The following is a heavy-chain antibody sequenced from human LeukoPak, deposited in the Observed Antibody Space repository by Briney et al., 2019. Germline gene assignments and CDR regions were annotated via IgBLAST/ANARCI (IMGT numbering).Heavy chain of an antibody. CDR1: GFTFSDYY. CDR2: ISSSGSTI. CDR3: AKDSFPSRAVAGTFDY. Sequence: PGGSLRLSCAASGFTFSDYYMGWIRQAPGKGLEWVSYISSSGSTIYYADSVKGRFTIPRDNAKNSLYLQMNSLRAEDTAVYYCAKDSFPSRAVAGTFDYWGQGTLVTVSS. J-gene: IGHJ4*02. V-gene: IGHV3-11*01. D-gene: IGHD6-19*01.